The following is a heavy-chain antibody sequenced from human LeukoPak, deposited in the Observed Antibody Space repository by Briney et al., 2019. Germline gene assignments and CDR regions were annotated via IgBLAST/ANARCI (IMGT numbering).Heavy chain of an antibody. CDR3: ARHRGSSWPSDAFDI. D-gene: IGHD6-13*01. J-gene: IGHJ3*02. CDR1: GYSISSGYF. V-gene: IGHV4-38-2*02. CDR2: MYHSGST. Sequence: PSETLSLTCTVSGYSISSGYFWGWIRQPPGEGLEWIGSMYHSGSTYYNPSLKSRVTLSVDTSKNHFSLNLSSVTATDTAVYYCARHRGSSWPSDAFDIWGQGTMVTVSS.